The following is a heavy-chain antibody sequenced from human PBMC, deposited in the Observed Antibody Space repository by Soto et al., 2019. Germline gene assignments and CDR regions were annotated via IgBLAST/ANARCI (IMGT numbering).Heavy chain of an antibody. CDR2: ISGSGFKK. V-gene: IGHV3-23*01. D-gene: IGHD1-26*01. Sequence: PGGSLRLSCAASGFIFDNFGMSWVRQAPGKGLEWISSISGSGFKKYYADSVKGRFTISRDNSKITVYLELNNLSAEDTAVYHCAKNQGVELVPLATVDWFDPWGQGSVVTVSS. CDR3: AKNQGVELVPLATVDWFDP. CDR1: GFIFDNFG. J-gene: IGHJ5*02.